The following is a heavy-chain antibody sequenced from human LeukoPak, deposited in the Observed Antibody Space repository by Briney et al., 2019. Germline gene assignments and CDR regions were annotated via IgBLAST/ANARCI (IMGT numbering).Heavy chain of an antibody. Sequence: ASVKVSCKASGYTFTSYYMHWVRQAPGQGLEWMGIINPSGGSTSYAQKFQGRVTMTRDMSTSTVYMELSSLRSEDTAVYYCARELYYYGSGSYNWFDPWGQGTLVTVSS. V-gene: IGHV1-46*01. CDR2: INPSGGST. J-gene: IGHJ5*02. CDR3: ARELYYYGSGSYNWFDP. CDR1: GYTFTSYY. D-gene: IGHD3-10*01.